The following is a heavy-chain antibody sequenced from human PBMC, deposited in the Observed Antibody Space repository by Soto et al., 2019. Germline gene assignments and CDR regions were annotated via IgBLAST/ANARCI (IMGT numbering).Heavy chain of an antibody. CDR3: VTREGINWSFDY. J-gene: IGHJ4*02. V-gene: IGHV4-34*01. Sequence: QVRLHQWGAGLLKASEDLSLTCAVYGGSFGGYYWGWVRQPPGKGLEWIGEINHGGGTNYNPSLKSRGTVSIDTSKNHFSLRLTSVTAADTAVYYCVTREGINWSFDYWGQGTQVTVSS. CDR1: GGSFGGYY. CDR2: INHGGGT.